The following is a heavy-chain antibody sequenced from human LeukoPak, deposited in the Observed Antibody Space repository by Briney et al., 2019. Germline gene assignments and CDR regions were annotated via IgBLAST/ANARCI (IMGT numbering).Heavy chain of an antibody. CDR1: GGSISTYY. CDR3: ARHVSGSDYDFWSGIDY. D-gene: IGHD3-3*01. V-gene: IGHV4-4*07. CDR2: LYTTGSS. Sequence: SETLSLTCTVSGGSISTYYWSWIRQPAGKGLEWIGRLYTTGSSSYNPSLKSRVTMSVATSKNQFSLRLTSVTAADTAVYYCARHVSGSDYDFWSGIDYWGQGTLVTVSS. J-gene: IGHJ4*02.